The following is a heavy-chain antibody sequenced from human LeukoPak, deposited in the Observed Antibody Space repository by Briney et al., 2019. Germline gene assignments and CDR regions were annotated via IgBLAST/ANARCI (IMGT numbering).Heavy chain of an antibody. D-gene: IGHD3-16*01. Sequence: PSETLSLTCAVYGGSFSDYYWTWIRQPPGKGLEWIGDINHRGSTNYKPSLKSRVTLSVDTSKNQFSLKLRSVTAADTALYCCARGPPPGATAFGVVDSWGRGTLVTVSS. J-gene: IGHJ5*01. CDR1: GGSFSDYY. CDR3: ARGPPPGATAFGVVDS. V-gene: IGHV4-34*01. CDR2: INHRGST.